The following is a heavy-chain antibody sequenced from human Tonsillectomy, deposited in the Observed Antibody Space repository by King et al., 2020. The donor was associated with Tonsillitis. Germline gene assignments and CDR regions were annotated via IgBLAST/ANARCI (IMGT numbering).Heavy chain of an antibody. CDR2: IESYGTDT. J-gene: IGHJ4*02. CDR3: ARDGDGPITFDY. V-gene: IGHV3-74*01. CDR1: GFTFSRHW. D-gene: IGHD3-3*01. Sequence: VQLVESGGGLVQPGGSLRLSCATSGFTFSRHWCHWVRQAPGNGLVWVSRIESYGTDTPYADSGKGRFTISRDNAKNTLYLQMNSLRAEDTGVYYCARDGDGPITFDYWGQGTLVTVSS.